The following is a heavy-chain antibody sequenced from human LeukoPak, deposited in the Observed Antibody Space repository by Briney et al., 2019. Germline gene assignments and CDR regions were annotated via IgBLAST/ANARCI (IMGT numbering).Heavy chain of an antibody. V-gene: IGHV4-61*02. CDR2: IFATGST. D-gene: IGHD3-10*01. J-gene: IGHJ4*02. CDR1: GGSISSGNYY. Sequence: PSETLSLSCTVSGGSISSGNYYWSWIRQPAGKGLEWIGRIFATGSTDYNPSLKSRITISVDTSKNQFSLKLSSVTAADTAVYYCARDTYYYGSGSYYFDYWGQGTLVTVSS. CDR3: ARDTYYYGSGSYYFDY.